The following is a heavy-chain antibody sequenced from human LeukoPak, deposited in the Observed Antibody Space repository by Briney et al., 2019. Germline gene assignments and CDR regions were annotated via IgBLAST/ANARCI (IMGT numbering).Heavy chain of an antibody. V-gene: IGHV4-39*07. Sequence: SDTLSLTCTVSGGSITNGSYYWGWIRQPPGKGLEWIATIYYIGSTYYNPSLKSRVTISLDTSKNQFSLKLSSVTAADTAVYYCARAHPMIEFGPFDYWGQGTLVTVSS. CDR2: IYYIGST. CDR1: GGSITNGSYY. CDR3: ARAHPMIEFGPFDY. J-gene: IGHJ4*02. D-gene: IGHD3-22*01.